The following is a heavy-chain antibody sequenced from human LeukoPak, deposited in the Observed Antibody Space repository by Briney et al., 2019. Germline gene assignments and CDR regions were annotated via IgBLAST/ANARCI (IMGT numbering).Heavy chain of an antibody. CDR2: INPNSGGT. D-gene: IGHD3-16*01. J-gene: IGHJ6*03. Sequence: ASVKVSCKASGYTFTGYYIHWVRQAPGQGLEWMGWINPNSGGTNYAQKFQGRVAMTRDTSISTAYMELNRLRSDDTAVYYCARALGSYGPYYYYYMDVWGKGTTVTVSS. V-gene: IGHV1-2*02. CDR3: ARALGSYGPYYYYYMDV. CDR1: GYTFTGYY.